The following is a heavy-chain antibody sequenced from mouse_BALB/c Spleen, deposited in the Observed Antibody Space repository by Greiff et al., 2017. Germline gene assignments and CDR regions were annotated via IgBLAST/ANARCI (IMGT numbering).Heavy chain of an antibody. CDR1: GFTFSSYA. V-gene: IGHV5-6-5*01. CDR3: ARGEYYGSSWYFDV. Sequence: DVQLVESGGGLVKPGGSLKLSCAASGFTFSSYAMSWVRQTPEKRLEWVASISSGGSTYYPASVKGRFTISRDNARNILYLQMSSLRSEDTAMYYCARGEYYGSSWYFDVWGAGTTVTVSS. J-gene: IGHJ1*01. CDR2: ISSGGST. D-gene: IGHD1-1*01.